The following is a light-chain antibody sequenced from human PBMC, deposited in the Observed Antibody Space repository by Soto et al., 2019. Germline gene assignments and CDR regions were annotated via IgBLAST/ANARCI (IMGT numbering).Light chain of an antibody. J-gene: IGLJ3*02. CDR1: NSNIGSNN. CDR2: NRS. Sequence: QSVLTQPASASGTPGQRINISCSGSNSNIGSNNINWYQQFPGTAPRILIYNRSQRPSGVPDRFSASKSGTSASLAISGLQAEDEAEYFCASWDDTMNGWVFGGGTKVTVL. V-gene: IGLV1-44*01. CDR3: ASWDDTMNGWV.